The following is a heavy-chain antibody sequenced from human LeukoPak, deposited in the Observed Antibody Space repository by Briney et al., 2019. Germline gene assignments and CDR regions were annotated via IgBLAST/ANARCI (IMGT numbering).Heavy chain of an antibody. V-gene: IGHV3-48*03. CDR1: VFDLHTYE. J-gene: IGHJ5*02. CDR2: ITISGHTK. CDR3: ARGDPHADL. Sequence: TGGSLRLSCAASVFDLHTYEMKWVRQSPGKGLEWIADITISGHTKNYADSGKGRFTISRDSARTSLYMQMTSLRVEETGVYFCARGDPHADLWGQGTLVTVSS.